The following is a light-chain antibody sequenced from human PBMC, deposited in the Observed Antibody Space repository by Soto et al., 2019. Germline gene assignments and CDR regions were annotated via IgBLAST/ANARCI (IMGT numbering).Light chain of an antibody. CDR3: QQYHSPPLT. Sequence: EIVLTQSPGTLSLSPGQRGTLSCRASQNIRSNYVAWFQQKPGQPPRLLIYGAINRASGIPDRFSGSGSGTEFTLTISSLEPEDFVVYYCQQYHSPPLTFGQGTKVELK. J-gene: IGKJ1*01. CDR2: GAI. V-gene: IGKV3-20*01. CDR1: QNIRSNY.